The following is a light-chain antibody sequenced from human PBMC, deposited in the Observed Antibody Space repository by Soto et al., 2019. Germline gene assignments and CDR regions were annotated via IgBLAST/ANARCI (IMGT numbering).Light chain of an antibody. Sequence: AIRMTQSPSSFSASTGDRVTITCRASQGISSYLAWYQQKPGKAPKLLIYAASTLQSGVPSRFSGSGSGTEFTLTISCLQSEDFATYYCQQYYSYPITVGQGTRLEIK. CDR3: QQYYSYPIT. CDR2: AAS. CDR1: QGISSY. J-gene: IGKJ5*01. V-gene: IGKV1-8*01.